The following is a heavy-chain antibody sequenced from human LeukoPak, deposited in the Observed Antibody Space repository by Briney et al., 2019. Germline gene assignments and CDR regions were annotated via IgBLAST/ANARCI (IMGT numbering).Heavy chain of an antibody. J-gene: IGHJ4*02. CDR3: ARDVSGATNFDY. CDR1: GGSISSSSYY. Sequence: SETLSLTCTVSGGSISSSSYYWGWIRQPPGKGLEWIGSIYYSGSTYYNPSLKSRVTISVDTSKNQFSLKLSSVTAADTAVYYCARDVSGATNFDYWGQGTLVTASS. D-gene: IGHD1-26*01. V-gene: IGHV4-39*07. CDR2: IYYSGST.